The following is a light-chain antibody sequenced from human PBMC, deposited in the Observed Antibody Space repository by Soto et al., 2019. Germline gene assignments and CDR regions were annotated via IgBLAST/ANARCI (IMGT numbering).Light chain of an antibody. CDR3: QQANSFPRT. V-gene: IGKV1-12*01. CDR2: SAS. CDR1: QGIGSW. J-gene: IGKJ1*01. Sequence: DIQMTQSPSSVSASVGDRVTITCRASQGIGSWVAWYQQKPGKAPKLLIYSASSLQSGVASRFSGSGAGTDFTLPISSLQPEDFATYYCQQANSFPRTFGQGTKVEIK.